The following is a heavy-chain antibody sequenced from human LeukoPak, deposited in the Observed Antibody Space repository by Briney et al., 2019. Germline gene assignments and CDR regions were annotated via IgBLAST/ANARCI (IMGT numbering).Heavy chain of an antibody. CDR1: GFTFSSYG. J-gene: IGHJ4*02. CDR3: ARDISKEISGFVLPHY. CDR2: IWYDGSNK. V-gene: IGHV3-33*01. D-gene: IGHD6-19*01. Sequence: PGGSLRLSCAASGFTFSSYGMHWVRQAPGKGLEWVAVIWYDGSNKYYADSVKGRFTISRDNSKNTLYLQMNSLRAEDTAVYYCARDISKEISGFVLPHYWGQGTLVTVSS.